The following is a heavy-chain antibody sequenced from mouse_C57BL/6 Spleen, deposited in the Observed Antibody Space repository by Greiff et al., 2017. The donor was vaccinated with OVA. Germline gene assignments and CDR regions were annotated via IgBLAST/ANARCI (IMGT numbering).Heavy chain of an antibody. D-gene: IGHD1-1*01. CDR1: GYTFTDYY. CDR3: ASYYGSLYWYFDV. CDR2: INPNNGGT. Sequence: VQLQQSGPELVKPGASVKISCKASGYTFTDYYMNWVKQSHGKSLEWIGDINPNNGGTSYNQKFKGKATLTVDKSSSTAYMELRSLTSEDSAVYYCASYYGSLYWYFDVWGTGTTVTVSS. J-gene: IGHJ1*03. V-gene: IGHV1-26*01.